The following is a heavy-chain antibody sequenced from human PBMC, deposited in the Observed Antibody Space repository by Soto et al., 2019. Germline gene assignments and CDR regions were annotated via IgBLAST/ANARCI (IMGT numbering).Heavy chain of an antibody. Sequence: VQLVETGGGVIQRGGSLRLSCAASGFNFGDYYMSWVRQAPGKGLEWVSFVSSTGGYTKYSDSVGGRFTVSRDNGKNSLHLQLNSLRVEDTAVYYCARLRVGVNWYFDLWGRGTLVTVSS. D-gene: IGHD1-26*01. J-gene: IGHJ2*01. V-gene: IGHV3-11*06. CDR2: VSSTGGYT. CDR1: GFNFGDYY. CDR3: ARLRVGVNWYFDL.